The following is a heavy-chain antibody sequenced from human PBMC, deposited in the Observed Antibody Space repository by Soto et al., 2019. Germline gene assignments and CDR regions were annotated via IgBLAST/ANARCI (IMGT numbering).Heavy chain of an antibody. CDR3: ARDRSSSDY. V-gene: IGHV1-18*01. CDR2: ISAYNGDT. CDR1: GYAFTNYG. D-gene: IGHD2-15*01. Sequence: GASVKVSGKASGYAFTNYGISWVRQAPGQGLEWMGWISAYNGDTNYAQKLQGRVTMTTDTSTSTAYMELRNLRSDDTAVYYCARDRSSSDYWGQGALVTVSS. J-gene: IGHJ4*02.